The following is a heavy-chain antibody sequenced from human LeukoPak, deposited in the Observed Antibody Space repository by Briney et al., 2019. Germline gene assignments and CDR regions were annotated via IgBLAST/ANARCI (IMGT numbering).Heavy chain of an antibody. CDR1: GFTFGDYA. CDR2: IRWNSGRV. J-gene: IGHJ4*02. Sequence: PGGSLRLSCAASGFTFGDYAMHWVRQPPGKGLEWVSSIRWNSGRVDFADSVKGRFTISRDNAKNSLYLQMNSLRAEDTALYYCAKNSLHLGSLSPFDYWGQGTLVTVSS. D-gene: IGHD3-16*01. V-gene: IGHV3-9*01. CDR3: AKNSLHLGSLSPFDY.